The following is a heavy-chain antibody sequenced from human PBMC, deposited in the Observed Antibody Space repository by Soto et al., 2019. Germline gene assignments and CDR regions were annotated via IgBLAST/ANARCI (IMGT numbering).Heavy chain of an antibody. J-gene: IGHJ4*02. CDR1: GFTFSYG. V-gene: IGHV3-30*18. CDR3: AKLVIGYCSGNTCDDY. D-gene: IGHD2-15*01. CDR2: ISYDSSNK. Sequence: VQLLESGGGLIQPGGSLRLSCAASGFTFSYGIQWLRQAPGKGLEWVAYISYDSSNKFYGDSVKGRFTTSRDNSKNTQFLQMNSPRAEDTAVYYCAKLVIGYCSGNTCDDYWGQGTLVAVSS.